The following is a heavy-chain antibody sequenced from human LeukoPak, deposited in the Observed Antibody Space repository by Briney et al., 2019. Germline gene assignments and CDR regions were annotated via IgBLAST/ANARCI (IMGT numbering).Heavy chain of an antibody. D-gene: IGHD3-10*01. CDR1: GFTFRNCA. CDR2: ISGSGGNT. J-gene: IGHJ4*02. Sequence: GGSLRLSCAASGFTFRNCAMSWVRQAPGKGLEWVSGISGSGGNTYYADSVTGRFTISRDNSENTLYLQMNSLRAEDTAVYYCAKDFYGSGSYYNYFEYWGQGTLVTVSS. CDR3: AKDFYGSGSYYNYFEY. V-gene: IGHV3-23*01.